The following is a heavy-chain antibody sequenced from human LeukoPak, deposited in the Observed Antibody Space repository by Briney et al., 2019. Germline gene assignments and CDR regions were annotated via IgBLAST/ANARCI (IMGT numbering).Heavy chain of an antibody. V-gene: IGHV4-31*03. J-gene: IGHJ6*02. Sequence: SETLSLTCTVSGGSISSGGYYWSWIRQHPGTGLEWIGYIYYSGSTYYNPSLKSRVTISVDTSKNQFSLKLSSVTAADTAVYYCARGGSYYGSGSYYGMDVWGQGTTVTVSS. CDR1: GGSISSGGYY. CDR2: IYYSGST. CDR3: ARGGSYYGSGSYYGMDV. D-gene: IGHD3-10*01.